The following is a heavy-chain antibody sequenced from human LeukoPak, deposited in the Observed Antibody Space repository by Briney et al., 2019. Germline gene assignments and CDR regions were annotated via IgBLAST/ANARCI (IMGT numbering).Heavy chain of an antibody. CDR2: IRGRGGST. J-gene: IGHJ4*02. CDR3: AKHPGEGYFDSSGYYHYYFDY. D-gene: IGHD3-22*01. CDR1: GLTFTNYA. V-gene: IGHV3-23*01. Sequence: GGSLRLSCAASGLTFTNYAMSWVRQAPGKGLEWDSAIRGRGGSTYYADSVKGRFTISRDNSKNTLYLQMNSLRAEDTAVYYCAKHPGEGYFDSSGYYHYYFDYWGQGTLVTVSS.